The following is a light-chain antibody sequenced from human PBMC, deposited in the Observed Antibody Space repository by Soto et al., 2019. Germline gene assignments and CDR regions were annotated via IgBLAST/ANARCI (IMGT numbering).Light chain of an antibody. Sequence: IQMTPSPSSLSASVGDRVTITCRASQSISSALAWYQQKPGKAPKLLIYDASSLESGVPSRFSGSGSGTDFTLTISSLQPEDFATYYCQQFNNYPSFGGGTKGDIK. J-gene: IGKJ4*01. CDR2: DAS. V-gene: IGKV1D-13*01. CDR3: QQFNNYPS. CDR1: QSISSA.